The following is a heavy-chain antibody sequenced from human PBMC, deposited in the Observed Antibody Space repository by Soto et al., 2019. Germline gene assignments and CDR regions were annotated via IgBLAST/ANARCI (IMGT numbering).Heavy chain of an antibody. V-gene: IGHV1-2*02. J-gene: IGHJ6*02. CDR1: GYTFTGYY. D-gene: IGHD2-15*01. CDR2: INPNSGGT. Sequence: WASVKVFCKASGYTFTGYYMHWVRQAPGQGLEWMGWINPNSGGTNYAQKFQGRVTMTRDTSISTAYMELSRLRSADTAVYYCARVAYYYGLDVWGQGTTVTVSS. CDR3: ARVAYYYGLDV.